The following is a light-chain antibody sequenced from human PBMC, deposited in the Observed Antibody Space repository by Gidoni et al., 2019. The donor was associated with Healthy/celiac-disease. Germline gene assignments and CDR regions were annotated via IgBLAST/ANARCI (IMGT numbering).Light chain of an antibody. CDR1: QSVSSSY. Sequence: EIVLTPSPGTLSLSPGEIATLSCRDSQSVSSSYLAWYQQKPGQAPRLLIYGASSRATGIPDRFSGSGSGTDFTLTISRLEPEDFAVYYCQQYGSSPRTFGQGTKVEIK. V-gene: IGKV3-20*01. J-gene: IGKJ1*01. CDR3: QQYGSSPRT. CDR2: GAS.